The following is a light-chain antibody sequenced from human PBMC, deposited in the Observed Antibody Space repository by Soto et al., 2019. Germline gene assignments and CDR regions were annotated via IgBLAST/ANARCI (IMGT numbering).Light chain of an antibody. CDR1: QSISYY. CDR3: QQSHNTPTVT. CDR2: AAS. V-gene: IGKV1-39*01. Sequence: DIQMTQSPSSLSASVGDTVTITCRASQSISYYLNWYQQKPGKAPKLLIYAASNLQSGVPSRFSGSGSGRDFTLTISSLQPEDFATYYCQQSHNTPTVTFGQGTKLEIK. J-gene: IGKJ2*01.